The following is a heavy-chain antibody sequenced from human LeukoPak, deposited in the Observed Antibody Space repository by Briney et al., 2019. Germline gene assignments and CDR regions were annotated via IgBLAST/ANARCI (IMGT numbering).Heavy chain of an antibody. CDR2: IYSGGST. V-gene: IGHV3-53*01. CDR3: ARGVYYDILTNYFDY. Sequence: GASVKVSCKASGYTFTSYGISWVRQAPGQGLEWVSVIYSGGSTYYADSVKGRFTISRDNSKNTLYLQMNSLRAEDTAVYYCARGVYYDILTNYFDYWGQGTLVTVSS. CDR1: GYTFTSYG. J-gene: IGHJ4*02. D-gene: IGHD3-9*01.